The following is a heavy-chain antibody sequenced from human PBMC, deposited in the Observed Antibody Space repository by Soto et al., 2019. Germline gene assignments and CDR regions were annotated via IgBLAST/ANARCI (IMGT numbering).Heavy chain of an antibody. V-gene: IGHV1-46*03. CDR3: AGGWYPDAFDI. J-gene: IGHJ3*02. Sequence: QVQLVQSGAEVKKPGASVKVTCKASGYTFTSYYMHWVRQAPGQGLEWMGIINPSGGSTSYAQKFQGRVTMTRDTSTSTVYMELSSLRSEDTAVYYCAGGWYPDAFDIWGQGTMVTVSS. CDR2: INPSGGST. D-gene: IGHD2-15*01. CDR1: GYTFTSYY.